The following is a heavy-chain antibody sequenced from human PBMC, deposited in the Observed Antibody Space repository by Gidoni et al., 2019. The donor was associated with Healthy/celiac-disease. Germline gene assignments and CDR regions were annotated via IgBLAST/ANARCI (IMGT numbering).Heavy chain of an antibody. CDR3: ARASGSYYMNFDY. D-gene: IGHD1-26*01. Sequence: QVQLQESGPGLVKPSQTLSLTCTASGGSISSGSYYWSWIRQPAGKGLEWIGRIYTSGRTNYNPALKSRVTISVDTSKNQFSRKLSSVTAADTAVYYCARASGSYYMNFDYWGQGTLVTVSS. CDR2: IYTSGRT. J-gene: IGHJ4*02. CDR1: GGSISSGSYY. V-gene: IGHV4-61*02.